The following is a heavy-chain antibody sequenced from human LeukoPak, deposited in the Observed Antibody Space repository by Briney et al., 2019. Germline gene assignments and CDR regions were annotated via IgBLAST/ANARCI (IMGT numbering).Heavy chain of an antibody. CDR1: GFTFSSYE. J-gene: IGHJ4*02. D-gene: IGHD2-15*01. V-gene: IGHV4-38-2*02. CDR3: ARDRRGHCSGGSCYYVDY. Sequence: GSLRLSCAASGFTFSSYEMNWVRQAPGKGLEWIGTIYHSGSTYYNPSLKNRVTISVDTSKNQFSLNLNSVTAADTAVYYCARDRRGHCSGGSCYYVDYWGLGTLVTVSS. CDR2: IYHSGST.